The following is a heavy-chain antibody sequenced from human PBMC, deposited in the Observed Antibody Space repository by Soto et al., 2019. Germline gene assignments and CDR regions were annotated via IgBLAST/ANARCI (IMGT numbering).Heavy chain of an antibody. J-gene: IGHJ4*02. D-gene: IGHD2-2*01. Sequence: ASVKVSCKASGYTFTSYGISWVRQAPGQGLEWMGWISAYNGNTNYAQKLQGRVTMTTDTSTSTAYMELRSLRSDDTAVYYCARRAEGYCSSTSCYAGDYFDYWGQGTLVTVSS. CDR3: ARRAEGYCSSTSCYAGDYFDY. CDR2: ISAYNGNT. V-gene: IGHV1-18*01. CDR1: GYTFTSYG.